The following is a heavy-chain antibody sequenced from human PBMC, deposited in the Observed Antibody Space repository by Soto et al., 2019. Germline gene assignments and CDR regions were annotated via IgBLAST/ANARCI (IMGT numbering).Heavy chain of an antibody. CDR3: TRDDVHFNGDRYHGVPMDV. J-gene: IGHJ6*03. Sequence: GGSLRLSCAASGFSVSSKYMSWVRQAPGKGLEWVSLIQSGGTTYYAGSVKGRFTISRDFSENTLFLQMNSLRVEDTAVYYFTRDDVHFNGDRYHGVPMDVWGKGTTVTAP. CDR2: IQSGGTT. D-gene: IGHD2-8*01. CDR1: GFSVSSKY. V-gene: IGHV3-66*01.